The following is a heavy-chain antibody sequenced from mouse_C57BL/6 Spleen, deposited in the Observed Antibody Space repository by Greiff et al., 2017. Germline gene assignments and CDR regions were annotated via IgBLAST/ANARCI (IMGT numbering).Heavy chain of an antibody. V-gene: IGHV5-17*01. Sequence: EVKVEESGGGLVKPGGSLKLSCAASGFTFSDYGMHWVRQAPEKGLEWVAYISSGSSTIYYADTVKGRFTISRDNAKNTLFLQMTSLRSEDTAMYYCAVYYYAMDYWGQGTSVTVSS. CDR2: ISSGSSTI. J-gene: IGHJ4*01. CDR1: GFTFSDYG. CDR3: AVYYYAMDY.